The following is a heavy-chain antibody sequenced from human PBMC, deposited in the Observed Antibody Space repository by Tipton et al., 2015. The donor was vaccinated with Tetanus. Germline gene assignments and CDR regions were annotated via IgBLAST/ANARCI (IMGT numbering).Heavy chain of an antibody. CDR1: GDSVSSNSAA. D-gene: IGHD3-10*01. J-gene: IGHJ4*02. V-gene: IGHV6-1*01. Sequence: GLVKPSQTLSLTCAISGDSVSSNSAAWNWIRQSPSRGLEWLARTYYRSRWYNDYALSVNSRITISPDTSKNQFSLQLNSVTPDDTAVYYCVRDPLGDETIFDYWGQGTLVTVSS. CDR3: VRDPLGDETIFDY. CDR2: TYYRSRWYN.